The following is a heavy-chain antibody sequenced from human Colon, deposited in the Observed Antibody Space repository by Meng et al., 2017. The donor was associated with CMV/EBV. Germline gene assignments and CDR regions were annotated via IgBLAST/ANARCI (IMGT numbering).Heavy chain of an antibody. J-gene: IGHJ6*02. CDR1: GFSFGNFA. D-gene: IGHD3-10*01. CDR3: AKDLGSHYFYGMDV. Sequence: GGSLRLSCAASGFSFGNFAMSWVRQAPGKGLEWVATIAGGGTSTYYPDSANGRFTISRDNSKNTLYLQSSSLRAEDTAIYYCAKDLGSHYFYGMDVWGQGTTV. CDR2: IAGGGTST. V-gene: IGHV3-23*01.